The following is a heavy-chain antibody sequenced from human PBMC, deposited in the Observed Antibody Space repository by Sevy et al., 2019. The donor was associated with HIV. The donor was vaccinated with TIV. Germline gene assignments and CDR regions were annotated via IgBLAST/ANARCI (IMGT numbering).Heavy chain of an antibody. J-gene: IGHJ4*02. D-gene: IGHD1-26*01. V-gene: IGHV3-30*18. CDR2: ISYDGSNK. CDR1: GFTFSSYG. CDR3: AKDRYTYRVGATCFYDY. Sequence: GGSLRLSCAASGFTFSSYGMHWVRQAPGKGLEWVAVISYDGSNKYYADSVKGRFTISRDNSKNTLYMQMNSLRAEDTAVYYCAKDRYTYRVGATCFYDYWGQGTLVTVSS.